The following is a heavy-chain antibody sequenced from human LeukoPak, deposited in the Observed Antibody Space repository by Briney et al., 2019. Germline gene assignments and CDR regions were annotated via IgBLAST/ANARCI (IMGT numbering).Heavy chain of an antibody. CDR1: GFTFSSYS. V-gene: IGHV3-21*01. J-gene: IGHJ4*02. D-gene: IGHD2-2*01. CDR2: ISSSSSYI. Sequence: GGSLRLSCAASGFTFSSYSMNWVRQAPGKGLEWVSSISSSSSYIYYADSVKGRFTISRDNAKNSLYLQMNSLRAEDTAVYYCAREPNYCSSTSCPADYWGQGTLVTVSS. CDR3: AREPNYCSSTSCPADY.